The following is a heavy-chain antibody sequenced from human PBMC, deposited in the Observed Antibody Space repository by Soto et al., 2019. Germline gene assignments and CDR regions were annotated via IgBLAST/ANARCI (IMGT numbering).Heavy chain of an antibody. CDR1: GGSITNYY. J-gene: IGHJ5*02. CDR2: MYTNERT. CDR3: AREDYKEGGNNWFDP. V-gene: IGHV4-4*07. D-gene: IGHD3-16*01. Sequence: SETLSLTCTVSGGSITNYYWSWIRQPAGKGLEWIGRMYTNERTNFNLSFKSRVTVSVDTSKNQFTLNLRDVTAADTAVYFCAREDYKEGGNNWFDPWGPGTLVIVSS.